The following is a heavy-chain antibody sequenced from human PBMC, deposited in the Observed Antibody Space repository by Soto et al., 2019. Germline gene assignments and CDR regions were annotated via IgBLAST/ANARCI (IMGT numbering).Heavy chain of an antibody. V-gene: IGHV4-34*01. CDR3: ARGPEWLDAFDI. Sequence: QVQLQQWGAGLLKPSETLSLTCAVYGGSFSGYYWSWIRQPPGKGLEWIGEINHSGSTNYNPSLKSRVTISVDTSKSQFSLKLSSVTAADTAVYYCARGPEWLDAFDIWGQGTMVTVSS. CDR2: INHSGST. J-gene: IGHJ3*02. D-gene: IGHD6-19*01. CDR1: GGSFSGYY.